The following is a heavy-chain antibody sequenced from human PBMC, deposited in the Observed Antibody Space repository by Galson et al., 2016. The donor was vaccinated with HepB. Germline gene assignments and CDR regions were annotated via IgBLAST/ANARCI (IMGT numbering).Heavy chain of an antibody. CDR1: GFNLNSYS. CDR3: ARVVYGSGSYYRFYDY. V-gene: IGHV3-48*02. CDR2: ITSSSSLI. D-gene: IGHD3-10*01. J-gene: IGHJ4*01. Sequence: SLRLSCAVFGFNLNSYSMNWVRQAPGKGLEWISYITSSSSLIFYADSVKGRFTISRDNARNSLYLQMNILRDEDTAVYYCARVVYGSGSYYRFYDYWGQEPWSPSP.